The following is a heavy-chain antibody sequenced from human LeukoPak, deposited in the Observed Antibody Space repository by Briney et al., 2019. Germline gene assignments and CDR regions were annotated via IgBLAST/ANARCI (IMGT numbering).Heavy chain of an antibody. CDR2: IYTSGST. Sequence: SETLSLTCTVSGGSISSYYWSWIRQPAGKGLEWIGRIYTSGSTNYNPSLKSRVTMSEDTSKNQFSLKLSSVTAADTAVYYCARDRYYYDSSGQWYWFDPWGQGTLVTVSS. CDR1: GGSISSYY. J-gene: IGHJ5*02. V-gene: IGHV4-4*07. D-gene: IGHD3-22*01. CDR3: ARDRYYYDSSGQWYWFDP.